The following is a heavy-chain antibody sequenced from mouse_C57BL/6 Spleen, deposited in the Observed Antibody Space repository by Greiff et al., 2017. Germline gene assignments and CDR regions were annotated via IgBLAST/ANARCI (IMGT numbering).Heavy chain of an antibody. CDR2: INYDGSST. D-gene: IGHD4-1*01. V-gene: IGHV5-16*01. CDR3: AREGNWLDY. CDR1: GFTFSDYY. J-gene: IGHJ2*01. Sequence: EVKLMESEGGLVQPGSSMKLSCTASGFTFSDYYMAWVRPVPEKGLEWVANINYDGSSTYYLDSLKSRFIISRDNAKNILYLQMSSLKSEDTATYYCAREGNWLDYWGQGTTLTVSS.